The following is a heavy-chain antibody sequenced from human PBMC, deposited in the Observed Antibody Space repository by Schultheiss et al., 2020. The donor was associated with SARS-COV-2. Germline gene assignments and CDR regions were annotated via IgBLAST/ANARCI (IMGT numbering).Heavy chain of an antibody. CDR3: AKVPRGYSYYYYGMDV. V-gene: IGHV3-47*02. J-gene: IGHJ6*02. D-gene: IGHD5-18*01. CDR2: ISWNSGSI. CDR1: GFAFSSYV. Sequence: GGSLRLSCAASGFAFSSYVLHWVRRAPGKGPEWVSGISWNSGSIGYADSVKGRFTISRDNAKKSLYLHMNSLIAEDTAVYYCAKVPRGYSYYYYGMDVWGQGTTVTVSS.